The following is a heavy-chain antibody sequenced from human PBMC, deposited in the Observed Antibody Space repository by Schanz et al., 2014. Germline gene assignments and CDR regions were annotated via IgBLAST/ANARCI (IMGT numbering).Heavy chain of an antibody. CDR2: IATSSSTR. CDR1: GFTFSSYA. Sequence: EVQLVESGGGLVKPGGSLRLSCAASGFTFSSYAMSWVRQAPGKGLEWVSYIATSSSTRHYADSVKGRVTISRDNAKNSVSLHMRRLRVEDTAVYYCASGVHVSSLQKGLQCWGRGTLVIVSS. V-gene: IGHV3-48*01. J-gene: IGHJ1*01. CDR3: ASGVHVSSLQKGLQC. D-gene: IGHD3-10*01.